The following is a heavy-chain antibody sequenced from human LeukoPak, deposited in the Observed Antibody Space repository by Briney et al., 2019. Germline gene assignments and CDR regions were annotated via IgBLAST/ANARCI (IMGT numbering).Heavy chain of an antibody. CDR1: GFTVSSNY. CDR2: IYSGGST. V-gene: IGHV3-66*01. Sequence: PGGSLRLSCAASGFTVSSNYMSWVRQAPGKGLEWVSVIYSGGSTYYADSVKGRFTISRDNSKNTLYLQMNSLRAEDTAVYYCARDIVGAIGVTDYWGQGTLVTVSS. CDR3: ARDIVGAIGVTDY. J-gene: IGHJ4*02. D-gene: IGHD1-26*01.